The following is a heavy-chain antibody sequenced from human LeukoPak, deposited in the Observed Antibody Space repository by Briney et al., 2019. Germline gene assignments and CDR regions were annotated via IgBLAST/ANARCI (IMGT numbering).Heavy chain of an antibody. Sequence: ETLSLTCTVSGGSISSYYWSWIRQPPGKGLEWIGYIYYSGSTNYNPSLKSRVTISVDTSKNQFSLKLSSVTAADTAVYYCTRAQTEAGAKYYFDYWGQGTLVTVSS. CDR3: TRAQTEAGAKYYFDY. V-gene: IGHV4-59*01. CDR1: GGSISSYY. J-gene: IGHJ4*02. CDR2: IYYSGST.